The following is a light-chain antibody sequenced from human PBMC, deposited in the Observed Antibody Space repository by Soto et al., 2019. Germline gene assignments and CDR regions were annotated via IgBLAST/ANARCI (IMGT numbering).Light chain of an antibody. CDR2: AAA. CDR3: QPANCFPLT. Sequence: DIQMTQSPSSVSASVGDRVTITCRASQGIGSWLGWYQQKPGKAPKLLIYAAASLQSGVPSRFSATFSGTEVPLTIRRLQPEDPATYLCQPANCFPLTFGPGTKVDLK. V-gene: IGKV1-12*01. CDR1: QGIGSW. J-gene: IGKJ3*01.